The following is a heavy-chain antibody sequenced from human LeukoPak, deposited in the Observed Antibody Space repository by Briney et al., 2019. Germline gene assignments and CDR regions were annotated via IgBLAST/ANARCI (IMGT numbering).Heavy chain of an antibody. V-gene: IGHV1-18*01. J-gene: IGHJ5*02. D-gene: IGHD6-13*01. Sequence: ASVKVSCKASGYTFTSYGISWVRRAPGQGLEWMGWISAYNGNTNYAQKLQGRDHMTTDPHTSTAYIELRSLRSDDTAVYYCARDSPASGIPPTFDPWGQGTLVTVSS. CDR1: GYTFTSYG. CDR3: ARDSPASGIPPTFDP. CDR2: ISAYNGNT.